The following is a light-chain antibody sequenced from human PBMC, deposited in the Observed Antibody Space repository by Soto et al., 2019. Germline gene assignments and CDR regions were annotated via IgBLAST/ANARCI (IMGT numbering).Light chain of an antibody. CDR3: QQYNNWWT. V-gene: IGKV3-15*01. J-gene: IGKJ1*01. CDR2: FAS. Sequence: VMTQSPATLSVSPGERAALSCRASQSVSTNLAWYQQKPGQPPRLLIYFASTRATGIPARFSGSGSGTEFTLTINSLQSEDFAVYYCQQYNNWWTFGQGTKVDI. CDR1: QSVSTN.